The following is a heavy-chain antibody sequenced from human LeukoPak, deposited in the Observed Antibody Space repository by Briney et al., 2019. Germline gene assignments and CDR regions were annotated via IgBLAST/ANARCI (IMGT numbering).Heavy chain of an antibody. CDR2: FDPEDGET. Sequence: ASVKVSCKVSGYTLTELSMHWVRQAPGKGLEWMGGFDPEDGETIYAQKFQGRVTMTEDTSTDTAYMELSSLRSEDTAVYYCATDRPLMDIVATGDAFDIWGQGTMDTVSS. J-gene: IGHJ3*02. V-gene: IGHV1-24*01. D-gene: IGHD5-12*01. CDR3: ATDRPLMDIVATGDAFDI. CDR1: GYTLTELS.